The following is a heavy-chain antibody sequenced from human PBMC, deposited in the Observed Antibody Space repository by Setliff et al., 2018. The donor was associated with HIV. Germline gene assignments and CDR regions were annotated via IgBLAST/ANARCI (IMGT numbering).Heavy chain of an antibody. Sequence: GGSLRLSCAASGFTFSSYSMNWVRQAPGKGLEWVSSISSGSSYIYYAESVKGRFTISRDNAKNSLYLQMNSLRAEDTAVYYCAKPDAGPVSTIAATGKNALNIWGQGTRVTVSS. V-gene: IGHV3-21*01. D-gene: IGHD6-13*01. CDR3: AKPDAGPVSTIAATGKNALNI. CDR2: ISSGSSYI. CDR1: GFTFSSYS. J-gene: IGHJ3*02.